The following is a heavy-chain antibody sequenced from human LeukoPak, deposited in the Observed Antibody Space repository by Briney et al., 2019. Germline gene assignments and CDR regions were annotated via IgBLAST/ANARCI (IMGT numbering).Heavy chain of an antibody. D-gene: IGHD4-17*01. V-gene: IGHV3-23*01. CDR3: AKDGDATVPIYYVDY. CDR2: ISGSGGST. J-gene: IGHJ4*02. CDR1: GFTFSSYA. Sequence: PGGSLRLSCAASGFTFSSYAMSWVRQAPGKGLEWVSAISGSGGSTYYADSVKGRFTISRNNSKNTLYLQMNSLRAEDTAVYYCAKDGDATVPIYYVDYWGQGTLVTVSS.